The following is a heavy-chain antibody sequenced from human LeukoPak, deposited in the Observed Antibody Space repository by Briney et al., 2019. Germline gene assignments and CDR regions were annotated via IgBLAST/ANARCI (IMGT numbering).Heavy chain of an antibody. CDR1: GYTFTSYY. J-gene: IGHJ4*02. Sequence: ASVKVSCKASGYTFTSYYMHWVRQAPGQGLEWMGIINPSGGSTSYAQKFQGRVTMTRDTSTSTVYMELSSLRSEDTAVYYCARDSRFDYGDYEFDYRGQGTLVTVSS. CDR2: INPSGGST. CDR3: ARDSRFDYGDYEFDY. D-gene: IGHD4-17*01. V-gene: IGHV1-46*01.